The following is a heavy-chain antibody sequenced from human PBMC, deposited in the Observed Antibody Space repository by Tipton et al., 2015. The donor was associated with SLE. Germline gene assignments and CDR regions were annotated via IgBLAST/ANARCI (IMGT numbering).Heavy chain of an antibody. D-gene: IGHD2-2*01. J-gene: IGHJ4*02. CDR3: ARTEWYQSFDY. V-gene: IGHV4-59*01. Sequence: TLSLTCSVSGVSIGSYYWSWIRQPPGKGLEWIGYSHYSGSTNYNPSLESRVTMSVDTSNNQFSLRLSSVTAADTAVYYCARTEWYQSFDYWGQGTLVTVSS. CDR2: SHYSGST. CDR1: GVSIGSYY.